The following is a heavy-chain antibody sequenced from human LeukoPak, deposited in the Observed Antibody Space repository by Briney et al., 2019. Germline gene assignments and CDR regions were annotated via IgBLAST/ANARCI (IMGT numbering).Heavy chain of an antibody. Sequence: SETLCLTCTAPGVSFSSYSLAWVRQPPGKGLEWIGYIYYSGNTNYNPSLKSRVTISVATSKNQFSLKLSSVTAADTAVYYCAKDSHGYYSPKSYYWGQGTLVTVSS. CDR1: GVSFSSYS. CDR2: IYYSGNT. J-gene: IGHJ4*02. V-gene: IGHV4-59*12. CDR3: AKDSHGYYSPKSYY. D-gene: IGHD3-22*01.